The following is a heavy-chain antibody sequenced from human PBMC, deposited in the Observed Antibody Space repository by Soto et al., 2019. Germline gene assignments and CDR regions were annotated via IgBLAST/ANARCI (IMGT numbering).Heavy chain of an antibody. CDR2: INQDGSQQ. D-gene: IGHD4-17*01. CDR3: ARGLWTTVGLDL. CDR1: GFSFSSYW. J-gene: IGHJ5*02. Sequence: EVQLVESGGGLVQPGGSLRLSCAASGFSFSSYWMNWVRQAPGKGLEWVANINQDGSQQVSVDSVKGRFTFSRDNAKSSLYLQMNSLRADDTAVYYCARGLWTTVGLDLCGQGTLVTVSS. V-gene: IGHV3-7*03.